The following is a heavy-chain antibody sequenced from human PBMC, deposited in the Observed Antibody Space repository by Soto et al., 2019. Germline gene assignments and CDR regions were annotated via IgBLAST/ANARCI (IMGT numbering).Heavy chain of an antibody. CDR1: GFTFSSYA. CDR3: ARINAGAGYHYGMAV. D-gene: IGHD3-10*01. Sequence: PGGSLRLSCVASGFTFSSYAMSWVRQAPGKGLEWVSAISGSGGSTYYADSVKGRFTISRDNSKNTLYLQMNSLRAEDTAVYYCARINAGAGYHYGMAVWGKGTTVTVSS. J-gene: IGHJ6*04. CDR2: ISGSGGST. V-gene: IGHV3-23*01.